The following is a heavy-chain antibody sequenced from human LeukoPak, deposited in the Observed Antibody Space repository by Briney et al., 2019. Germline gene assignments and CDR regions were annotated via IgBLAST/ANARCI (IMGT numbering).Heavy chain of an antibody. D-gene: IGHD3-3*01. CDR3: ARDLVPFLIFGGYYYYYGMDV. J-gene: IGHJ6*02. CDR2: ISAYNGNT. V-gene: IGHV1-18*01. Sequence: ASVKVSCKASGYTFTSYGISWVRQAPGQGLEWMGWISAYNGNTNYAQKLQGRVTMTTDTSTSTAYMELRSLRSDDTAVYYCARDLVPFLIFGGYYYYYGMDVWGQGTTVTVSS. CDR1: GYTFTSYG.